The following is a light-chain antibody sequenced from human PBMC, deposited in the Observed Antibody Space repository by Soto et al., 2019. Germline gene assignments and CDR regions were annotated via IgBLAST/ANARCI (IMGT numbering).Light chain of an antibody. CDR3: QQYGSSQWT. J-gene: IGKJ1*01. Sequence: EIVLTQSPGTLSLSPGERATLSCRASQSDSSSYLAWYKQKPGEAPRLLIYGASSRATGIPDRFSGSGSGTDFTLTISRLEPEDFAVYYCQQYGSSQWTFGQGTKVEIK. V-gene: IGKV3-20*01. CDR2: GAS. CDR1: QSDSSSY.